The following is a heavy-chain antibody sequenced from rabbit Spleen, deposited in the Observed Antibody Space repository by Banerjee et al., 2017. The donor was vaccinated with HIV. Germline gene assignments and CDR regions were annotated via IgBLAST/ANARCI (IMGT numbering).Heavy chain of an antibody. J-gene: IGHJ6*01. CDR1: GFSFSSVHW. V-gene: IGHV1S45*01. CDR3: ARHYDYAMDL. Sequence: QEQLEESGGDLVKPGAPLTLTCTASGFSFSSVHWIYWVRQVPGKGLEWIACIEVGSTGSTYYASWAKGRFTISKTSSTTVTLQVTSLTAADTATYFCARHYDYAMDLWGPGTLVTVS. D-gene: IGHD1-1*01. CDR2: IEVGSTGST.